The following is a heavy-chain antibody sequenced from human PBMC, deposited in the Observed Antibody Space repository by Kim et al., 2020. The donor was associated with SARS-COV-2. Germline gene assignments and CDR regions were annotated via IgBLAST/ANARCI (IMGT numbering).Heavy chain of an antibody. CDR3: ARRGPYSSSWYALDP. D-gene: IGHD6-13*01. CDR1: GFTVIDTY. V-gene: IGHV3-53*01. CDR2: IYSGGNT. J-gene: IGHJ5*02. Sequence: GGSLRLSCAASGFTVIDTYMHWVRQAPGKGLEWVSNIYSGGNTYYADSVKGRFTISRDSSKNIVYLQMNNLRADDAAVYYCARRGPYSSSWYALDPWGQG.